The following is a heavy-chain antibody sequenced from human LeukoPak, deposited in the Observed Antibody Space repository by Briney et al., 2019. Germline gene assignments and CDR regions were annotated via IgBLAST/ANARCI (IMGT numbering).Heavy chain of an antibody. CDR1: GGSISSGSYY. CDR3: ARDTRRDYYFDY. V-gene: IGHV4-61*02. D-gene: IGHD6-6*01. Sequence: PSETLSLTCTVSGGSISSGSYYWSWIRQPAGKGLEWIRRIYTSGSTNYNPSLKSRVTISVDTSKNQFSLKLGSVTAADTAVYYCARDTRRDYYFDYWGQGTLVTVSS. J-gene: IGHJ4*02. CDR2: IYTSGST.